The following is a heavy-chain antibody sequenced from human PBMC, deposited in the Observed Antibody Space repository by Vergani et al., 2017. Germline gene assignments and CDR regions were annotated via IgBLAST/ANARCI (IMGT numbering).Heavy chain of an antibody. CDR2: IDPSDSYT. CDR3: ASLTMSSGWKNDAFDI. Sequence: EVQLVQSGAEVKKPGESLRISCKGSGYSFTSYWISWVRQMPGKGLEWMGRIDPSDSYTNYSPSFQGHVTISADKSISTAYLQWSSLKASDTAMYYCASLTMSSGWKNDAFDIWGQGTTVTVSS. V-gene: IGHV5-10-1*01. D-gene: IGHD6-19*01. J-gene: IGHJ3*02. CDR1: GYSFTSYW.